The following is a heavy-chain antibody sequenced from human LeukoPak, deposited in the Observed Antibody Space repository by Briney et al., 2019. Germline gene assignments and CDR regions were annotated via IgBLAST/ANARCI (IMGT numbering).Heavy chain of an antibody. J-gene: IGHJ4*02. D-gene: IGHD3-10*01. CDR1: GFTFSSYG. V-gene: IGHV3-30*02. CDR2: IRYDGSNK. Sequence: GGSLRLSCATSGFTFSSYGMHWVRQAPGKGLEWVAFIRYDGSNKYYADSVKGRFTISRDNSKNTLYLQMNSLRAEDTAVYYCARDAGPNYYGSGSDYKDGGQGTLVTVSS. CDR3: ARDAGPNYYGSGSDYKD.